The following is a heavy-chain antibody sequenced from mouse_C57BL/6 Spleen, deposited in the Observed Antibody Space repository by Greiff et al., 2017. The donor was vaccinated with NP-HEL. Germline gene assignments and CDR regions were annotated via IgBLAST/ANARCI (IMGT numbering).Heavy chain of an antibody. Sequence: QVQLQQPGAELVKPGASVKLSCKASGYTFTSYWMHWVKQRPGRGLEWIGRIDPNSGGTKYNEKFKSKATLTVDKPSSTAYMPLSSLTSEDSAVYYCARSGSNYREYYFDDWGQGTTLTVSS. J-gene: IGHJ2*01. D-gene: IGHD2-5*01. CDR3: ARSGSNYREYYFDD. V-gene: IGHV1-72*01. CDR2: IDPNSGGT. CDR1: GYTFTSYW.